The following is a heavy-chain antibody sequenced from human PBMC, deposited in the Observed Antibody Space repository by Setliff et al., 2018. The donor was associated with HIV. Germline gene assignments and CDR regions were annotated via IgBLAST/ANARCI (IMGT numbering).Heavy chain of an antibody. CDR3: SRDPRFTKVGVRNGRFCFLGFEWVR. D-gene: IGHD3-3*01. CDR2: VSNEGDT. V-gene: IGHV1-18*01. J-gene: IGHJ3*01. Sequence: GASVKVSCKASGYTFSSYGISWVRQAPGQGLEWVGWVSNEGDTNYDQKYQDRVTFTTDKTTTKAYMELRGQRSDDTAVDYCSRDPRFTKVGVRNGRFCFLGFEWVRRGHG. CDR1: GYTFSSYG.